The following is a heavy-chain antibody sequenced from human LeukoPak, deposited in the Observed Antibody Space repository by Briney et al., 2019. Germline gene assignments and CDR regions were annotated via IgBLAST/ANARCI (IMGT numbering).Heavy chain of an antibody. CDR2: INPNSGGT. V-gene: IGHV1-2*02. Sequence: ASVKVSCKASGYTFTGYYMHWVRQAPGQGLEWMGWINPNSGGTNYAQKFQGRVTMTRDTSISTAYMELSRLRSDDTAVYYCAREEKATVTTLRTFDIWGQGTMVTVSS. D-gene: IGHD4-17*01. CDR3: AREEKATVTTLRTFDI. J-gene: IGHJ3*02. CDR1: GYTFTGYY.